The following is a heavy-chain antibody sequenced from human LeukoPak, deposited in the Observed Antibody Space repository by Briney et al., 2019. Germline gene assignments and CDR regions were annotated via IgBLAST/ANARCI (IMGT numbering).Heavy chain of an antibody. J-gene: IGHJ4*02. D-gene: IGHD6-6*01. CDR3: AREGRSSSPMDY. V-gene: IGHV5-51*01. CDR1: GYSFNTYW. CDR2: IYPGDSHT. Sequence: GESLLISCKGSGYSFNTYWIGWVRQMPGKGLEWMGIIYPGDSHTRYSPSFQGQVTISADKSLSTTYLQWGSLKASDTAMYYCAREGRSSSPMDYWGQGTLVTVSS.